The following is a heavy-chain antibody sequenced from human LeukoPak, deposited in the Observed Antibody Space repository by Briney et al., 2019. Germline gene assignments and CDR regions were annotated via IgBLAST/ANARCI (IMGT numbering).Heavy chain of an antibody. CDR1: GFNFRGYA. D-gene: IGHD3-10*01. CDR3: AKDRDGSGSFKKRMDV. J-gene: IGHJ6*02. CDR2: IRSNGNEK. Sequence: GGSLRLSCAASGFNFRGYAMHWVRQAPGKGLEWVALIRSNGNEKFYLDAVQGRFTISRDNSMNTLFLQMSSLRPEDTAVYYCAKDRDGSGSFKKRMDVWGQGTTVSVSS. V-gene: IGHV3-30*02.